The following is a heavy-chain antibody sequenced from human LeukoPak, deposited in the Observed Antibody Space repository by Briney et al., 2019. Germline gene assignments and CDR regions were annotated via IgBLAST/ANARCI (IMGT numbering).Heavy chain of an antibody. J-gene: IGHJ6*02. Sequence: SETLSLTCTVSGGSISSSSYYWGWIRQPPGKGLEWIGSIYYSGSTYYNPSLKSRVTISVDTSKNQFSLKLSSVTAADTAVYYCARIPLWFGDPREKYYYGMDVWDQGTTVTVSS. CDR1: GGSISSSSYY. V-gene: IGHV4-39*07. CDR2: IYYSGST. D-gene: IGHD3-10*01. CDR3: ARIPLWFGDPREKYYYGMDV.